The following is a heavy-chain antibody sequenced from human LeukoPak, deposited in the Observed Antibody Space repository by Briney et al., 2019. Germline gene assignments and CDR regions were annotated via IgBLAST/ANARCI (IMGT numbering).Heavy chain of an antibody. CDR1: GFTFSSYA. CDR3: ARDPTGSYNFDY. Sequence: GSLRLSCAASGFTFSSYAMHWVRQAPGKGLEWVAVISYDGSNKYYADSVKGRFTISRDNSKSTLSLQMNSLRAEDTAVYYCARDPTGSYNFDYWGQGTLVTVSS. CDR2: ISYDGSNK. D-gene: IGHD3-10*01. V-gene: IGHV3-30-3*01. J-gene: IGHJ4*02.